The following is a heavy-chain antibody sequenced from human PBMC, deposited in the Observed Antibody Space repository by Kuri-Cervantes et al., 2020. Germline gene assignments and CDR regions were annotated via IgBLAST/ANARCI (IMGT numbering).Heavy chain of an antibody. CDR1: GGSISSSSYY. Sequence: ETLSLTCTVSGGSISSSSYYWGWIRQPPGKGLEWIGSIYYSGSTYYNPSLKSRVTISVDTSKNQFSLKLNSVTAADTAVYYCVRGGTRRIVGTTRAFDIWGQGTMVTVSS. D-gene: IGHD1-26*01. CDR2: IYYSGST. CDR3: VRGGTRRIVGTTRAFDI. V-gene: IGHV4-39*01. J-gene: IGHJ3*02.